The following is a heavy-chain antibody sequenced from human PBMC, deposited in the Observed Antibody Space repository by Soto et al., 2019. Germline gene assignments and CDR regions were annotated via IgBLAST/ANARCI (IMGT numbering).Heavy chain of an antibody. CDR2: ISGSGDTT. CDR3: AKADYSYSWAPGDY. V-gene: IGHV3-23*01. D-gene: IGHD6-13*01. CDR1: RLTFSNYA. Sequence: GGSLRLSCVISRLTFSNYALNWVRQAPGKRLEWVSSISGSGDTTYHADYVKGRFTISRDNSKNTLCLQMNSLRVEDTALYYCAKADYSYSWAPGDYWGQGTLVTSPQ. J-gene: IGHJ4*02.